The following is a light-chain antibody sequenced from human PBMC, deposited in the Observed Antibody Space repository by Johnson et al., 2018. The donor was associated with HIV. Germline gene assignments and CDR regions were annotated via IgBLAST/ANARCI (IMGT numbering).Light chain of an antibody. V-gene: IGLV1-51*01. J-gene: IGLJ1*01. Sequence: QSVLTQPPSVSAAPGQKVTISCSGSSSNIGNNYVSWYQQLPGTAPKLVIYDNNKRPSGIPDRFSGSKSGTSATLGITGLQTGDEADYYCGTWDSSLSAYVFGTGSNVTVL. CDR1: SSNIGNNY. CDR2: DNN. CDR3: GTWDSSLSAYV.